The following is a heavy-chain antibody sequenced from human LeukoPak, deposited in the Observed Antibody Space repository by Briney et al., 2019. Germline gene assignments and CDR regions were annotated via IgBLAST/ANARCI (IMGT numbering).Heavy chain of an antibody. Sequence: SQTLSLTCTVTGGSISSGDYYWSWIRQPPGKGLEWIGYIYYSGSTYYNPSLKSRVTISVDTSKNQFSLKLSSVTAADTAVYYCASVRGYSYGYQFFDYWGQGTLVTVSS. CDR3: ASVRGYSYGYQFFDY. V-gene: IGHV4-30-4*01. D-gene: IGHD5-18*01. J-gene: IGHJ4*02. CDR2: IYYSGST. CDR1: GGSISSGDYY.